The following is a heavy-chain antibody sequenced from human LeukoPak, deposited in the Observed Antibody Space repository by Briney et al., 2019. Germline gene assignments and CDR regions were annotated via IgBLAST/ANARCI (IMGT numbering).Heavy chain of an antibody. D-gene: IGHD6-19*01. CDR3: ARAGEYSSGWQHYYYGMDV. CDR2: IYSGGST. Sequence: PGGSLRLSCAASGFTFSSYAMSWVRQAPGKGLEWVSVIYSGGSTYYADSVKGRFTISRHNSKNTLYLQMNSLRAEDTAVYYCARAGEYSSGWQHYYYGMDVWGQGTTVTVSS. CDR1: GFTFSSYA. V-gene: IGHV3-53*04. J-gene: IGHJ6*02.